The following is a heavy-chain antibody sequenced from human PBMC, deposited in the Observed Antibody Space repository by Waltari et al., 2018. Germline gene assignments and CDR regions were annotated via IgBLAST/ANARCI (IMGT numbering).Heavy chain of an antibody. V-gene: IGHV1-69*05. D-gene: IGHD6-13*01. CDR2: IIHMVGTA. CDR3: ARGGLYGQQLLESAFEI. CDR1: GGSFSTYA. J-gene: IGHJ3*02. Sequence: QVQLVQSGPELKKPGSSVKVSCKASGGSFSTYAITWGRQGPGKGPEWMVGIIHMVGTANYEQEIQDRVTVNTDESMTTAYMELSSLTSEDTAVYYCARGGLYGQQLLESAFEIWGQGTKVTVSS.